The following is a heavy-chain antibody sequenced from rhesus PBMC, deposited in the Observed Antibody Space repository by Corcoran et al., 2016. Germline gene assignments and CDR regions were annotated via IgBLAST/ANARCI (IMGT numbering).Heavy chain of an antibody. V-gene: IGHV2-95*01. D-gene: IGHD3-16*01. CDR2: IYWNDSK. Sequence: QVTLKESGPALVKPTQTLTLTCTFSGFSISTTGTGVGWIRQPPGKALEWLASIYWNDSKYYSTSLKSRLPISKDTSKNQVVLTMTNMDPVDTATYYCARVRRYSGSRYYFDYWGQGVLVTVSS. J-gene: IGHJ4*01. CDR1: GFSISTTGTG. CDR3: ARVRRYSGSRYYFDY.